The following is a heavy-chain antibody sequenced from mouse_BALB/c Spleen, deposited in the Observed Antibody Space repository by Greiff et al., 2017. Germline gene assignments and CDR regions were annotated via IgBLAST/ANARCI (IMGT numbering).Heavy chain of an antibody. CDR3: AREGGSPLMDY. J-gene: IGHJ4*01. CDR1: GFSLTGYG. D-gene: IGHD1-1*01. Sequence: VQLKESGPGLVAPSQSLSITCTVSGFSLTGYGVNWVRQPPGKGLEWLGMIWGDGSTDYNSALKSRLSISKDNSKSQVFLKMNSLQTDDTARYYCAREGGSPLMDYWGQGTSVTVSS. CDR2: IWGDGST. V-gene: IGHV2-6-7*01.